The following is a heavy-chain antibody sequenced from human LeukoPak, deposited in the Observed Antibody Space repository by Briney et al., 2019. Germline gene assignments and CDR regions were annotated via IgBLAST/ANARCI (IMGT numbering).Heavy chain of an antibody. CDR2: IIPIFGTA. CDR1: GGTFSSYA. V-gene: IGHV1-69*01. J-gene: IGHJ4*02. D-gene: IGHD3-22*01. Sequence: GSSVKVSCKASGGTFSSYAISWVRQAPGQGLEWMGGIIPIFGTANYAQKFQGRVTITADESTSTAYMELSSLRSEDTAVYYCARDYYDSSGYYSRPLDYWGQGTLVTVSS. CDR3: ARDYYDSSGYYSRPLDY.